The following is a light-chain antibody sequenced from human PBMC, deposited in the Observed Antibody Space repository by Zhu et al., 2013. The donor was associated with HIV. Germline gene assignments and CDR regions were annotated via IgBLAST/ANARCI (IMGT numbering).Light chain of an antibody. CDR2: EVS. V-gene: IGKV2D-29*02. CDR3: MQSIQLPGT. CDR1: QSLLHSDGKTY. J-gene: IGKJ1*01. Sequence: DIVMTQSPLSLSVTPGQPASISCKSSQSLLHSDGKTYLYWYLQKPGQSPQLLMYEVSNRFSGVPDRFSGSGSGTDFTLKISRVEAEDVGVYYCMQSIQLPGTFGQGTKVEIK.